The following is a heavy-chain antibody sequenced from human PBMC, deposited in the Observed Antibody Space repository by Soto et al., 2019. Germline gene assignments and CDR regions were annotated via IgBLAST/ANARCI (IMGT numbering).Heavy chain of an antibody. D-gene: IGHD6-13*01. CDR3: ARARSTSRSDRRSFDY. CDR2: ISANNANT. J-gene: IGHJ4*02. CDR1: GYTFSSYG. Sequence: QVQLVQSGAEVKKPGASVKVSCKASGYTFSSYGISWVRQAPGQGLEWMGWISANNANTNYAQNPQGRVTMTTDTPTNTAYRELRSLRSDDTAVYYCARARSTSRSDRRSFDYWGQGTLVTVSS. V-gene: IGHV1-18*01.